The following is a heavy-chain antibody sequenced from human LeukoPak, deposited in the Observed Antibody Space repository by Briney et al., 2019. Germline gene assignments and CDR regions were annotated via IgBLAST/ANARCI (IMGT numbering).Heavy chain of an antibody. J-gene: IGHJ3*02. CDR2: IRVSGGST. V-gene: IGHV3-23*01. CDR3: AKDNERGSGWNDLDAFDI. CDR1: GFTFSSNG. D-gene: IGHD6-19*01. Sequence: GRSLRLSCAPAGFTFSSNGMSWVRHAPGKWMGWVSSIRVSGGSTTYADSVKGRFTISRDNSKNTLYLQMNSLRAEDTAVYYCAKDNERGSGWNDLDAFDIWGQGTMVTVSS.